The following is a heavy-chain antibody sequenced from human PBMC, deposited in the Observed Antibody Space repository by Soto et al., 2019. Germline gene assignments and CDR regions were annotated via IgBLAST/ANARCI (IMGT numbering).Heavy chain of an antibody. J-gene: IGHJ4*02. D-gene: IGHD3-22*01. CDR2: ISDDGSQK. V-gene: IGHV3-30*04. CDR1: GFTFSNNA. Sequence: AQLVESGGGVVQPGKSLRLSCTGSGFTFSNNAMHWIRQAPGKGLEWVAMISDDGSQKYYADSVKGRFTVTRDNSRNTANLQMNRLRTEDTAVYYCAHEDYYDSGDNNWGQGTLVTVSS. CDR3: AHEDYYDSGDNN.